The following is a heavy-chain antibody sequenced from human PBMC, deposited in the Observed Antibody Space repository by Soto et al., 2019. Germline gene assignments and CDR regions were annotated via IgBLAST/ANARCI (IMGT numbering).Heavy chain of an antibody. CDR3: ARWAYGSGP. D-gene: IGHD3-10*01. CDR1: GGSISSDNW. V-gene: IGHV4-4*02. J-gene: IGHJ5*02. CDR2: IYHSGGT. Sequence: QVQLQESGPGLVKPSGTLSLTCTVSGGSISSDNWWNWVRQPPGKGLEWIGEIYHSGGTNYNPSLKSRVTISLEKSKHQFSLNLSSVTAADTAVYYCARWAYGSGPWGQGTLVTVSS.